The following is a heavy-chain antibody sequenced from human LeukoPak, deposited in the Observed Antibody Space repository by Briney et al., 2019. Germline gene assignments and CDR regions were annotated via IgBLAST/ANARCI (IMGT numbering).Heavy chain of an antibody. V-gene: IGHV3-74*01. CDR1: GFPFSSYA. J-gene: IGHJ4*02. D-gene: IGHD4-23*01. Sequence: GGSLRLSCAASGFPFSSYAMHWVRQAPGKGLVWVSRINTDGSYTSYADFVKGRFTISRDNAKNTLYLQMNSLRAEDTAVYYCASDYGGNSDYWGQGTLVTVSS. CDR2: INTDGSYT. CDR3: ASDYGGNSDY.